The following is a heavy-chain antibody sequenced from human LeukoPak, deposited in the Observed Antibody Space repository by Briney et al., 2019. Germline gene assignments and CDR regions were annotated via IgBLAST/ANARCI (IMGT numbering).Heavy chain of an antibody. CDR2: INVYNGNT. D-gene: IGHD2/OR15-2a*01. J-gene: IGHJ3*01. CDR3: ARGGGFRSAFDF. Sequence: EASVTVSCKASGYTFTRYGISWVRQAPGQGLEWMGWINVYNGNTYFAQNLQGRVTMTTDTSTSTGYIEMRGLRSDDTAVYYCARGGGFRSAFDFWGQGTLVTVSS. V-gene: IGHV1-18*01. CDR1: GYTFTRYG.